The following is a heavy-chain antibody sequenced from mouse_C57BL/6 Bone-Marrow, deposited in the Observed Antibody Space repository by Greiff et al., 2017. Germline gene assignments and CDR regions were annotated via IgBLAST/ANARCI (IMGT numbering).Heavy chain of an antibody. V-gene: IGHV1-50*01. Sequence: QVQLQQPGAELVKPGASVKLSCKASGYTFTSYWMQWVKQRPGPGLEWIGEIDPSDSYTTYNQKFKGKATLTVDTSSSTAYMQLSSLTSEDSAVYDCARLDDYDVENWDWYFDVWGTGTTVTVSS. D-gene: IGHD2-4*01. CDR1: GYTFTSYW. CDR3: ARLDDYDVENWDWYFDV. J-gene: IGHJ1*03. CDR2: IDPSDSYT.